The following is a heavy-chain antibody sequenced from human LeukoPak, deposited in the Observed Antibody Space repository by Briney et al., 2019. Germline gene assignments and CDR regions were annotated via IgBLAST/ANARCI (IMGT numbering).Heavy chain of an antibody. J-gene: IGHJ6*03. CDR1: GYTFTSYD. CDR2: MNPNSGNT. Sequence: GASVKVSCKASGYTFTSYDINWVRQATGQGLEWMGWMNPNSGNTGYAQKFQGRVTMTRNTSISTAYMELSSLRSEDTAVYYCAISSSERYYYYYMDVWGKGTTVTVSS. V-gene: IGHV1-8*01. CDR3: AISSSERYYYYYMDV. D-gene: IGHD6-6*01.